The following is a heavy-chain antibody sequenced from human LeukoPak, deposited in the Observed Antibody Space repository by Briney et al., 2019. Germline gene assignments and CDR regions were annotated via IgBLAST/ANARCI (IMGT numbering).Heavy chain of an antibody. V-gene: IGHV7-4-1*02. J-gene: IGHJ4*02. Sequence: ASVKVSCTASGYTFTSYAMNWVRQAPGQGLEWMGWINTNTGNPTYAQGFTGRFVFSLDTSVSTAYLQISSLKAEDTAVYYCARSRPYDFWSGYYFDYWGQGTLVTVSS. D-gene: IGHD3-3*01. CDR1: GYTFTSYA. CDR2: INTNTGNP. CDR3: ARSRPYDFWSGYYFDY.